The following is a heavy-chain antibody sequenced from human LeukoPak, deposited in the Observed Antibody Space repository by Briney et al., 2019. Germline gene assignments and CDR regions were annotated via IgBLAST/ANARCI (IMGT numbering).Heavy chain of an antibody. CDR1: GGSITSDY. D-gene: IGHD6-19*01. J-gene: IGHJ4*02. CDR2: IYSSGST. Sequence: PSETLSLTCTVSGGSITSDYWSWIRQPPGKGLELIGYIYSSGSTKYNSSLRSRVTISLDTSKRQFSLKLTSVTAADSAVYYCARALHSSGWPDYWGQGTLVTVSS. V-gene: IGHV4-59*01. CDR3: ARALHSSGWPDY.